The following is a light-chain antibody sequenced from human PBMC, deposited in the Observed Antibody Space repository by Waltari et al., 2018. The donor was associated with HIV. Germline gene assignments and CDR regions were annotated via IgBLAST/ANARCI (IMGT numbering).Light chain of an antibody. CDR2: DVN. V-gene: IGLV2-11*01. Sequence: QSALTQPHSVSGSPGQSVTISCTGTSSDIGGYTYVPWYRQFPGKAPSVIIHDVNKRPSGVPDRFSGSKSGNTASLTISGLQTDDEADYYCCSYAGNSDVVFGGGTTLTVL. J-gene: IGLJ2*01. CDR3: CSYAGNSDVV. CDR1: SSDIGGYTY.